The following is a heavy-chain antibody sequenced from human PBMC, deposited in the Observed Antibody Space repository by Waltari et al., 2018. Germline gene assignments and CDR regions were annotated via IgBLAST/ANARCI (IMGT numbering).Heavy chain of an antibody. J-gene: IGHJ4*02. CDR3: AKDIVAVAGTNY. V-gene: IGHV3-30*02. CDR1: GFTFSSYG. Sequence: QVQLVESGGGVVQPGGSLRLSCAASGFTFSSYGMHWVRQAPGKGLEWVAFIRYDGSNKYYADSVKGRFTISRDNSKNTLYLQMNSLRAEDTAVYYCAKDIVAVAGTNYWGQGTLVTVSS. D-gene: IGHD6-19*01. CDR2: IRYDGSNK.